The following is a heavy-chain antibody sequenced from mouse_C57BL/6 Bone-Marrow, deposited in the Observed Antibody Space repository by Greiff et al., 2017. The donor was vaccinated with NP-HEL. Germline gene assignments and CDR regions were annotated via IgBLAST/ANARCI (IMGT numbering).Heavy chain of an antibody. V-gene: IGHV6-6*01. CDR3: TRKRSNYVYYAMDY. CDR2: IRNKANNHAT. CDR1: GFTFSDAW. J-gene: IGHJ4*01. D-gene: IGHD2-5*01. Sequence: EVMLVESGGGLVQPGGSMKLSCAASGFTFSDAWMDWVRQSPEKGLEWVAEIRNKANNHATYYAESVKGRFTISRDYSNSSVYLQMNSLRAEDTGIYYCTRKRSNYVYYAMDYWGQGTSVTVSS.